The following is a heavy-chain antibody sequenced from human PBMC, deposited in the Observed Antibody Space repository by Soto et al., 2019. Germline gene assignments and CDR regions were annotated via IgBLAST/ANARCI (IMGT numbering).Heavy chain of an antibody. CDR2: IFHDGTA. J-gene: IGHJ4*02. CDR3: ASGTNEWIRYDY. Sequence: SETLSLTCAVSGVSISSGNWWTWVRQPPQRGLEYIGDIFHDGTANYYPSFERRVAISVDTSKNQFSLKLTSVTAADTAVYYCASGTNEWIRYDYWGQGTLVTVSS. V-gene: IGHV4-4*02. D-gene: IGHD1-1*01. CDR1: GVSISSGNW.